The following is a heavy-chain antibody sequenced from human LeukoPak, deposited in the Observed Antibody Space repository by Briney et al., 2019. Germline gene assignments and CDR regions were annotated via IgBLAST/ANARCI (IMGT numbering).Heavy chain of an antibody. Sequence: GGSLRLSCAASGFTFSSYAMSWVRQAPGKGLEWVSAISGSGGSTYYADSVKGRFTISRDNSKNTLYLQMNSLRAEDTAVYYCARATGYSSGEGFDYWGQGTLVTVSS. J-gene: IGHJ4*02. CDR1: GFTFSSYA. D-gene: IGHD6-19*01. V-gene: IGHV3-23*01. CDR3: ARATGYSSGEGFDY. CDR2: ISGSGGST.